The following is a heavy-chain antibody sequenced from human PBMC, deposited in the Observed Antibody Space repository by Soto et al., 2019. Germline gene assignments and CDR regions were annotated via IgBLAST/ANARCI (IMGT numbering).Heavy chain of an antibody. J-gene: IGHJ5*02. D-gene: IGHD3-10*01. CDR3: ARSAVGVANWFDP. Sequence: ASVKVSCKSSGGTFSSYAISCVRQAPGQGLEWMGGIIPIFGTANYAQKFQGRVTITADESTSTAYMELSSLRSEDTAVYYCARSAVGVANWFDPWGQGTLVTVSS. V-gene: IGHV1-69*13. CDR2: IIPIFGTA. CDR1: GGTFSSYA.